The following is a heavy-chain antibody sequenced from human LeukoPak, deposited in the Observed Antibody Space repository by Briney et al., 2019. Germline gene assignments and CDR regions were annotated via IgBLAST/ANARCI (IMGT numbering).Heavy chain of an antibody. V-gene: IGHV3-21*06. CDR2: MSGSIGYM. CDR3: ARLLTNYYYMDV. Sequence: GGSLRLSCAVSGLTFSSYSMNWVRQAPGKGLEWVSSMSGSIGYMDYADSVKGRFTISRDNAKNSLYLQMNSLRADDTAIYYCARLLTNYYYMDVWGKGTTVTVSS. CDR1: GLTFSSYS. J-gene: IGHJ6*03.